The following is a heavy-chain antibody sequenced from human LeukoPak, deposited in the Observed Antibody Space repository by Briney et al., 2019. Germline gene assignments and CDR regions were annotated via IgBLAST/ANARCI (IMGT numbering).Heavy chain of an antibody. J-gene: IGHJ4*02. D-gene: IGHD6-19*01. CDR1: GFTFSSYA. Sequence: GGSLRLSCAASGFTFSSYAMSWVRQAPGKGLEWVPAISGSGGSTYYADSVKGRFTISRDNSKNTLYLQMNSLRAEDTAVYYCAKDDGIAVAGTPSGWGQGTLVTVSS. V-gene: IGHV3-23*01. CDR3: AKDDGIAVAGTPSG. CDR2: ISGSGGST.